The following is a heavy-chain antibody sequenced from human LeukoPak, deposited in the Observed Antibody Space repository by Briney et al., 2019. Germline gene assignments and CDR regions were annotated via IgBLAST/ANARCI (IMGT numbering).Heavy chain of an antibody. Sequence: ASVKVSCKASGYTFTSFGISWVRQAAGQGLEWMGWISPYNGNTNYAQKLQGRVTMTTDTSTSTAYMELRSLRSDDTAVYYCARVAVAGPSPHDYWGQGTLVTVSS. CDR3: ARVAVAGPSPHDY. V-gene: IGHV1-18*01. CDR2: ISPYNGNT. CDR1: GYTFTSFG. D-gene: IGHD6-19*01. J-gene: IGHJ4*02.